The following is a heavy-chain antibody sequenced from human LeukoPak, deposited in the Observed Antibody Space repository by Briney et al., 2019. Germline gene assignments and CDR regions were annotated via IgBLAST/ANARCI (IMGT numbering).Heavy chain of an antibody. CDR2: ISYDGSNK. V-gene: IGHV3-30*18. CDR3: AKDQSDLGAYFDY. Sequence: GGSLRLSCAASGFTFSSYGMHWVRQAPGKGLEWVAVISYDGSNKYYADSVKGRLTISRDNSKNTLYLQINSLRAEDTAVYYCAKDQSDLGAYFDYWGQGTLVTVSS. J-gene: IGHJ4*02. D-gene: IGHD3-16*01. CDR1: GFTFSSYG.